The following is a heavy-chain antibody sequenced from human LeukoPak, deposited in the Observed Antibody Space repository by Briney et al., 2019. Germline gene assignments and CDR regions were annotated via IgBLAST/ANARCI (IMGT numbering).Heavy chain of an antibody. CDR2: IHPGDSDT. Sequence: GESLKISCKGSGYXFTSYWICWVRQMPGKGLEWMGIIHPGDSDTRYSPSLQGQVTMSADKSISTAYLQWSSLKDSDTAMYYCARLVNGLDVWGQGTTVIVSS. V-gene: IGHV5-51*01. CDR1: GYXFTSYW. CDR3: ARLVNGLDV. J-gene: IGHJ6*02. D-gene: IGHD1-26*01.